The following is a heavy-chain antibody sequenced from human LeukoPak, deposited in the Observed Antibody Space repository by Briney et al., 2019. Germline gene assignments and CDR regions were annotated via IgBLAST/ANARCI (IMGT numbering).Heavy chain of an antibody. V-gene: IGHV3-23*01. J-gene: IGHJ4*02. CDR3: AKDAAVRYYYDSSGYYISALFDY. Sequence: PGGSLRLSCAASGFTFSSYAMSWVRQAPGKGLEWVSAISGSGGSTYYADSVKGRFTISRDNSKNALYLQMNSLGAEDTAVYYCAKDAAVRYYYDSSGYYISALFDYWGQGTLVTVSS. CDR1: GFTFSSYA. CDR2: ISGSGGST. D-gene: IGHD3-22*01.